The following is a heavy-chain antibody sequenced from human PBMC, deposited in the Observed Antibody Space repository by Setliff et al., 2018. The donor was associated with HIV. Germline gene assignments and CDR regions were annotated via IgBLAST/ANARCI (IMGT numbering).Heavy chain of an antibody. CDR1: GFTFSSYW. V-gene: IGHV3-74*01. D-gene: IGHD3-22*01. CDR2: INSDGSST. J-gene: IGHJ4*02. CDR3: ARDLADYYDSSGYMVLDY. Sequence: PGGSLRLSCAASGFTFSSYWMHWVRQPPGKVLVWVSRINSDGSSTSYADSVKGRFTISRDAAKNTLYLQMNSLRAEDTAVYYYARDLADYYDSSGYMVLDYWGQGTLVTVSS.